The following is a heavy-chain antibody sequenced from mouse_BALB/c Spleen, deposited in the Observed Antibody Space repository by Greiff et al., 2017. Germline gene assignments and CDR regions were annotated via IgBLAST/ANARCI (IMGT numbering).Heavy chain of an antibody. CDR2: IRSKSNNYAT. J-gene: IGHJ4*01. D-gene: IGHD1-1*01. V-gene: IGHV10-3*03. Sequence: GGGLVQPKGSLKLSCAASGFTFNTYAMHWVCQAPGKGLEWVARIRSKSNNYATYYADSVKDRFTISRDDSQSMLYLQMNNLKTEDTAMYYCARDPITTVVANAMDYWGQGTSVTVSS. CDR3: ARDPITTVVANAMDY. CDR1: GFTFNTYA.